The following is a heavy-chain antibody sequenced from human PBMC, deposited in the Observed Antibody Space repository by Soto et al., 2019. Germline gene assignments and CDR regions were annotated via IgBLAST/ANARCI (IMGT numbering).Heavy chain of an antibody. J-gene: IGHJ4*02. CDR3: AHSSPYSSSSWLDYFDY. V-gene: IGHV2-5*02. D-gene: IGHD6-13*01. CDR2: IYWDDDK. CDR1: GFSLSTSGVG. Sequence: QITLKESGPTLVKPTQTLTLTCTFSGFSLSTSGVGVGWIRQPPGKALEWLALIYWDDDKRYSPSLRSRLTIPKDPSKNQVVLTMTNMDPVDTATYYCAHSSPYSSSSWLDYFDYWGQGTLVTVSS.